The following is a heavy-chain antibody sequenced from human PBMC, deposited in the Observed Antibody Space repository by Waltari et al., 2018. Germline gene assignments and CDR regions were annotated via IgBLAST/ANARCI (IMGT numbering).Heavy chain of an antibody. D-gene: IGHD6-6*01. J-gene: IGHJ6*02. Sequence: EVQLVQSGAEVKKPGESLKISCKGSGYSFTSYWIGWVRQMPGKGLEWMVISYPGDSDTRYSPSFQGQVTISADKSISTAYLQWSSLKASDTAMYYCARASYIAARPLREYYGMDVWGQGTTVTVSS. CDR3: ARASYIAARPLREYYGMDV. CDR2: SYPGDSDT. CDR1: GYSFTSYW. V-gene: IGHV5-51*01.